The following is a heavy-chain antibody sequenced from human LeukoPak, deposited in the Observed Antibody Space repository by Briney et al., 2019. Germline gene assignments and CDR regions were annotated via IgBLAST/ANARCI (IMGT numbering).Heavy chain of an antibody. CDR1: GFTFSSYG. CDR2: ISYDGSNK. J-gene: IGHJ4*02. Sequence: GGSLRLSCAASGFTFSSYGMHWVRQAPGKGLEWVAVISYDGSNKYYADSVKGRFTISRDNSKNTLYLQMNSLRAEDTAVYYCAKGGSGWYFTQYYFDYWGQGTLVTVSS. V-gene: IGHV3-30*18. CDR3: AKGGSGWYFTQYYFDY. D-gene: IGHD6-19*01.